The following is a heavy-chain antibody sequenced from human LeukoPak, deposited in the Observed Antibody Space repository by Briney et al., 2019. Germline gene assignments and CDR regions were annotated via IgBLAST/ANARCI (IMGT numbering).Heavy chain of an antibody. J-gene: IGHJ3*02. CDR2: ISAYNGNT. V-gene: IGHV1-18*01. CDR3: ARGDYYYGSGSYYNVPADAFDI. D-gene: IGHD3-10*01. CDR1: GYTFTSYG. Sequence: ASVKVSGKASGYTFTSYGISWVRQAPGQGLEWMGWISAYNGNTNYAQKLQGRVTMTTDTSTSTAYMELRSLRSDDTAVYYCARGDYYYGSGSYYNVPADAFDIWGQGTMVTVSS.